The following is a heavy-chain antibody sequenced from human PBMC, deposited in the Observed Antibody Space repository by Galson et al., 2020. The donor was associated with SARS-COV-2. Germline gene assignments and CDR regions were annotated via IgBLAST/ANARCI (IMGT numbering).Heavy chain of an antibody. CDR2: TWYRSKWYN. J-gene: IGHJ6*02. CDR1: GDSVSSNSAA. V-gene: IGHV6-1*01. CDR3: ARATSTNPGRGMDV. Sequence: SQTLSLTCAISGDSVSSNSAAWNWIRQSPSRGLEWLGRTWYRSKWYNDYAVSLKSRITINPDTSKNQVSLQLNSVTPEATAVYYCARATSTNPGRGMDVWGQGTTVTVSS. D-gene: IGHD3-10*01.